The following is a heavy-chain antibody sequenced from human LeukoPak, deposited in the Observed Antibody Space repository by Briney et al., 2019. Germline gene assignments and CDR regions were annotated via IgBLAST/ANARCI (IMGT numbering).Heavy chain of an antibody. J-gene: IGHJ4*02. CDR1: GYTFTDYY. Sequence: GASVKVSCKASGYTFTDYYMHWVRQAPGQGLEWMGWINPNSGGTNYAQEFQGRVTMTRDTSISTAYMELSRLRFDDTAVYYCAGSSSWYIGDLWGQGTLVTVS. CDR3: AGSSSWYIGDL. CDR2: INPNSGGT. D-gene: IGHD6-13*01. V-gene: IGHV1-2*02.